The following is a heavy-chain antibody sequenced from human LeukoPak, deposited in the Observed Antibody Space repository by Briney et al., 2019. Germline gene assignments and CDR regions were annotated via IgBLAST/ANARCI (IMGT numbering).Heavy chain of an antibody. J-gene: IGHJ4*02. CDR3: AKTAKYYYGSETYYFFEY. Sequence: SETLSLTCTVFGGSISRYYWSWIRQHPGNGLEWIGYISYTGSTTYNSSLKSRVTISLDTSQNQFSLKPTSVTPADTAVYYCAKTAKYYYGSETYYFFEYWGQGTLVTVSS. CDR1: GGSISRYY. V-gene: IGHV4-59*01. D-gene: IGHD3-10*01. CDR2: ISYTGST.